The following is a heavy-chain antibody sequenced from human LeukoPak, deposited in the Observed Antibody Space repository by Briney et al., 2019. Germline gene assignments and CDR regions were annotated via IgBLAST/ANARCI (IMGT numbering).Heavy chain of an antibody. D-gene: IGHD1-26*01. J-gene: IGHJ4*02. V-gene: IGHV3-21*01. CDR3: ARDLEGATGY. CDR2: ISSSSYI. Sequence: PGGSLRLSCAASGFTFSSYAMSWVRQAPGKGLEWVSSISSSSYIYYADSVKGRFTISRDNAKNSLYLQVNSLRAEDTAVYYCARDLEGATGYWGQGTLVTVSS. CDR1: GFTFSSYA.